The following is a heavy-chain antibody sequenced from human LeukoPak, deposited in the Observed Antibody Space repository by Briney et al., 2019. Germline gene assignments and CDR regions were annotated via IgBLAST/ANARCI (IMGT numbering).Heavy chain of an antibody. J-gene: IGHJ6*02. CDR1: GGTFSSYA. Sequence: EASVKVSCKASGGTFSSYAISWVRQAPGQGLEWMGGIIPIFGTANYAQKFQGRVTITADESTSTAYMELSSLRSEDTAVYYCARQSLAARPGSYYYGMDVWGQGTTVTVSS. V-gene: IGHV1-69*13. CDR3: ARQSLAARPGSYYYGMDV. CDR2: IIPIFGTA. D-gene: IGHD6-6*01.